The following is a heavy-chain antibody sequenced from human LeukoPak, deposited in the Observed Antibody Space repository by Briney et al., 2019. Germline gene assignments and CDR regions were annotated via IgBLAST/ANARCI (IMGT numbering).Heavy chain of an antibody. CDR1: GFTVSSNY. CDR2: IYGGGNT. D-gene: IGHD3-22*01. V-gene: IGHV3-66*02. J-gene: IGHJ4*02. CDR3: ARGPPMYSYESSAYHYDYFEY. Sequence: PGGSLRLSCAASGFTVSSNYMTWVRQAPGKGLEWVSVIYGGGNTYYADSVKGRFTISRDNSQNTLYLQMNSLRAEDTAVFHCARGPPMYSYESSAYHYDYFEYWGQGTLVTVSS.